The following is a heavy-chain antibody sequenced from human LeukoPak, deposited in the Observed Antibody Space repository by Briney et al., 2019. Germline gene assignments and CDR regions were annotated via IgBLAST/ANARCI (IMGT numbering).Heavy chain of an antibody. CDR1: GGSISRYY. CDR3: ARDRVKYCSGGSCYLDAFDI. D-gene: IGHD2-15*01. J-gene: IGHJ3*02. Sequence: KPSETLSLTCTVSGGSISRYYWSWIRQPPGKGLEWLGYIYYSGSPNYNPSLKSRVTISVDTSKNPFSLKLSSVTAADTAVYYCARDRVKYCSGGSCYLDAFDIWGQGTMVTVSS. V-gene: IGHV4-59*01. CDR2: IYYSGSP.